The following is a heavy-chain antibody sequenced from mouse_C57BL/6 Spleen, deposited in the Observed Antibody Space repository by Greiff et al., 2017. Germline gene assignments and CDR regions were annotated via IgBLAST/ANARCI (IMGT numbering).Heavy chain of an antibody. Sequence: VQVVESDAELVKPGASVKISCKVSGYTFTDHTIHWMKQRPEQGLEWIGYIYPRDGSTKYNEKFKGKATLTADKSSSTAYMQLNSLTSEDSAVYFCARGLRQGNWYFDVWGTGTTVTVSS. J-gene: IGHJ1*03. CDR3: ARGLRQGNWYFDV. CDR1: GYTFTDHT. D-gene: IGHD2-4*01. V-gene: IGHV1-78*01. CDR2: IYPRDGST.